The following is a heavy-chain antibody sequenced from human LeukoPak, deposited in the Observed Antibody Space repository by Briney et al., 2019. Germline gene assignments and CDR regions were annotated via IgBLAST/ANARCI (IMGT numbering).Heavy chain of an antibody. Sequence: ASVKVSCKASGYTFSGYYMHWVRQAPGQGLEWMGWINPNSGGTNYAQKFQGRVTMTRDTSIRTAYMELSRLRSDDTAVYYCARDRTVGGVATITFDYWGQGALVTVSS. J-gene: IGHJ4*02. CDR2: INPNSGGT. CDR1: GYTFSGYY. V-gene: IGHV1-2*02. CDR3: ARDRTVGGVATITFDY. D-gene: IGHD5-12*01.